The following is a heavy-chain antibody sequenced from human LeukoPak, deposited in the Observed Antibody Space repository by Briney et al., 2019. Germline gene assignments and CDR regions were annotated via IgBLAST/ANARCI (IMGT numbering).Heavy chain of an antibody. Sequence: GGSLRLSCAASGFTFSSYAMSWVRQAPGKGLEWVSAISGSGGSTYYADSVKGRFTISRDNSKNTLYLQMNSLRAEDTAVYYCAKALTGGSGSFYYYYYMDVWGKGTTVTISS. J-gene: IGHJ6*03. CDR1: GFTFSSYA. V-gene: IGHV3-23*01. D-gene: IGHD3-10*01. CDR3: AKALTGGSGSFYYYYYMDV. CDR2: ISGSGGST.